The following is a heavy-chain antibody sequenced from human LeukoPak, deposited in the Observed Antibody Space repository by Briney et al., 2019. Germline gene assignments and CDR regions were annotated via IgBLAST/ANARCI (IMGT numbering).Heavy chain of an antibody. CDR3: ARAGDTAMVDY. V-gene: IGHV4-61*01. D-gene: IGHD5-18*01. CDR2: IYYSGST. CDR1: GGSVSSGNYY. J-gene: IGHJ4*02. Sequence: PSETLSLTCTVSGGSVSSGNYYWSWIRQPPGKGLEWIGFIYYSGSTNYNPSLKSRVTISVDTSKNQFPLKLSSVTAADTAVYYCARAGDTAMVDYWGQGTLVTVSS.